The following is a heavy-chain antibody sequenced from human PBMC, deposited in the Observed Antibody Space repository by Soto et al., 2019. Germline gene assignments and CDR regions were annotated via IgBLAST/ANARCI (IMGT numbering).Heavy chain of an antibody. CDR3: AKAFYDYGDYASY. V-gene: IGHV3-23*01. J-gene: IGHJ4*02. Sequence: GSLRLCCGASGFTFSSVAMGWVRQATGKGLEWVSAISGSGGSTYYADSVKGRFTISRDNSKNTLYLQMNSLRAEDTAVYYCAKAFYDYGDYASYWGQGTLVTVS. CDR1: GFTFSSVA. D-gene: IGHD4-17*01. CDR2: ISGSGGST.